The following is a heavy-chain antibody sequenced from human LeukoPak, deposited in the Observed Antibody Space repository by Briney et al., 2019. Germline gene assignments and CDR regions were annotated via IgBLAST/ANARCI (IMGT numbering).Heavy chain of an antibody. CDR3: ARDLLYRSSWYREFDY. CDR2: ISYDGSNK. D-gene: IGHD6-13*01. J-gene: IGHJ4*02. V-gene: IGHV3-30*04. CDR1: GFTFSSYA. Sequence: GGSLRLSCAASGFTFSSYAMHWVRQAPGKGLEWVAVISYDGSNKYYADSVKGRFTISRDNSKNTLYLQMNSLRAEDTAVYYCARDLLYRSSWYREFDYWGQGTLDTVSS.